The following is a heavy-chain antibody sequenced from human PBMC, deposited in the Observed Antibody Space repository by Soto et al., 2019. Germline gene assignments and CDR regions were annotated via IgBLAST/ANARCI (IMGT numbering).Heavy chain of an antibody. D-gene: IGHD3-16*02. CDR1: GGSFSGYF. CDR3: ARRRYYPVWGSYRSLYFDY. J-gene: IGHJ4*02. CDR2: INHIRSI. Sequence: LSLTCAVYGGSFSGYFWTWIRQPPGKGLEWIGEINHIRSIHYNPSLKSRVTMSVDTSKSQFSLSLSSVTAADTAVYYCARRRYYPVWGSYRSLYFDYWGQGTLVTVSS. V-gene: IGHV4-34*01.